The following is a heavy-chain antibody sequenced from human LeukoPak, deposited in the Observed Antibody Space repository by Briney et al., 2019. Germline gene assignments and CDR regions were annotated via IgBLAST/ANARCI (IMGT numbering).Heavy chain of an antibody. Sequence: ASVKVSCKASGYTFTSYGISWVRQAPGQGLEWMGWISAYNGNTNYAQKFQGRVTMTRDTSTSTVYMELSSLRSEDTAVYYCARDTDIVATIPFDYWGQGTLVTVSS. J-gene: IGHJ4*02. CDR1: GYTFTSYG. D-gene: IGHD5-12*01. CDR3: ARDTDIVATIPFDY. CDR2: ISAYNGNT. V-gene: IGHV1-18*01.